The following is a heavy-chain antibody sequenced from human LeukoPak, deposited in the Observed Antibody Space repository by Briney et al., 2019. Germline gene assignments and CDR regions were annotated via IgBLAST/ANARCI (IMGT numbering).Heavy chain of an antibody. CDR2: IRYDGSNK. V-gene: IGHV3-30*02. D-gene: IGHD3-22*01. J-gene: IGHJ4*02. Sequence: GGSLRLSCVASGFTFSRYWMHWVRQAPGKGLEWVAFIRYDGSNKYYADSVKGRFTISRDNSKNTLYLQMNSLRAEDTAVYYCAKAGGSSGYRLDYWGQGTLVTVSS. CDR3: AKAGGSSGYRLDY. CDR1: GFTFSRYW.